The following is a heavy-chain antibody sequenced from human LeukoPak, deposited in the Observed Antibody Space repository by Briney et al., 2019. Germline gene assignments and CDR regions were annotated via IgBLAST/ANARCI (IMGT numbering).Heavy chain of an antibody. CDR1: GYTFTSYC. J-gene: IGHJ6*03. CDR2: ISVYNGGNT. V-gene: IGHV1-18*01. D-gene: IGHD3-16*01. CDR3: ARQIRGRQDYYYYRDV. Sequence: SVKVSCKASGYTFTSYCITWLRQAPGQGLEWMGWISVYNGGNTNYAQKLQGRVTMTTDTSTSTDHMALRSLRSDDPAVYCCARQIRGRQDYYYYRDVWGKGTTVTVSS.